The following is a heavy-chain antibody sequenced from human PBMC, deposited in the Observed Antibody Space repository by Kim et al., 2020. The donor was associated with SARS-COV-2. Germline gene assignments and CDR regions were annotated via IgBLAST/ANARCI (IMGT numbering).Heavy chain of an antibody. D-gene: IGHD3-22*01. CDR1: GFTFSNAW. CDR3: TTYYYDSSGHRTRYYYGMDV. CDR2: IKSKTNEGTT. J-gene: IGHJ6*02. Sequence: GGSLRLSCAASGFTFSNAWMSWVRQAPGKGLEWVGRIKSKTNEGTTDYAAPGKGRFTIARDDSKNTLYLKMNSLKTEDTAVYYCTTYYYDSSGHRTRYYYGMDVWGQGTTVTVSS. V-gene: IGHV3-15*01.